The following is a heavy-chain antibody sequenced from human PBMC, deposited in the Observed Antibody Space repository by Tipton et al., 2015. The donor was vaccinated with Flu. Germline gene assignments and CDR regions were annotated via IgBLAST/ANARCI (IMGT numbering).Heavy chain of an antibody. CDR3: ARGTQWDY. J-gene: IGHJ4*02. Sequence: QLVQSGAEVKNPGASVNVSCKASGYPFNSDYMHWVRQAPGQGLEWMGIINPSGGITSYAQKFQGRVTMTRDTSTSTVYMELSSLRSDDTAVYYCARGTQWDYWGQGTLVTVSS. CDR2: INPSGGIT. V-gene: IGHV1-46*02. D-gene: IGHD1-1*01. CDR1: GYPFNSDY.